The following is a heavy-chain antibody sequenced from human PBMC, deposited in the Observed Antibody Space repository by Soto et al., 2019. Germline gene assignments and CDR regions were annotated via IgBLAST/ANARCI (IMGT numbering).Heavy chain of an antibody. V-gene: IGHV1-3*01. D-gene: IGHD3-10*01. CDR1: GYTFTSYA. Sequence: QVQLVQSGAEVKKPGASVKVSCKASGYTFTSYAMHWVRQAPGQRLEWMGWINAGNGNTKYSQKFQGRVTITRDTSARPAYMGLSSLRSEDKAVYYCGRGSGLNRFDPWGQGTLVTVSS. CDR3: GRGSGLNRFDP. CDR2: INAGNGNT. J-gene: IGHJ5*02.